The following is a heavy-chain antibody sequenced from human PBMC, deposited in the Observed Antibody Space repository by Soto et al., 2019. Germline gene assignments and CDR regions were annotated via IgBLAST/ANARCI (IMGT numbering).Heavy chain of an antibody. D-gene: IGHD1-7*01. CDR3: ARQAPTYNWNYADWFDP. J-gene: IGHJ5*02. CDR1: GGSISSSSYY. V-gene: IGHV4-39*01. Sequence: PSETLSLTCTVSGGSISSSSYYWGWIRQPPGKGLEWIGSIYYSGSTYYNPSLKSRVTISVDTSKNQFSLKLSSVTAADTAVYYCARQAPTYNWNYADWFDPWGQGTLVTVSS. CDR2: IYYSGST.